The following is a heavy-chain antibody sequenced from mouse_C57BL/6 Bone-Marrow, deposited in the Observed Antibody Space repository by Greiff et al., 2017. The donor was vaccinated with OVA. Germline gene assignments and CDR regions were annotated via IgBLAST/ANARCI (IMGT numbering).Heavy chain of an antibody. V-gene: IGHV2-2*01. Sequence: VKLQESGPGLVQPSQSLSITCTVSGFSLTSYGVHWVRQSPGKGLEWLGVIWSGGSTDYNAAFISRLSISKDNSKSQVFFKMNSLQADDTAIYYCARNPLYYYGSSYYAMDYWGQGTSVTVSS. CDR3: ARNPLYYYGSSYYAMDY. CDR2: IWSGGST. J-gene: IGHJ4*01. CDR1: GFSLTSYG. D-gene: IGHD1-1*01.